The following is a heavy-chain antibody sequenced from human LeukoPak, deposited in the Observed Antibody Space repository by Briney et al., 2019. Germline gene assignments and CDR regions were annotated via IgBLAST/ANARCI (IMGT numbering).Heavy chain of an antibody. CDR1: GYTFSSFW. CDR2: IHSDGIGT. Sequence: PGGSLRLSCADSGYTFSSFWMHCIRQAPGKGLVWVSRIHSDGIGTSYADSVRGRFTISRDNAKNTLYLQMNSLRAEDAAVYYCARDQGSFDYWGQGTLVTVSS. J-gene: IGHJ4*02. CDR3: ARDQGSFDY. V-gene: IGHV3-74*01.